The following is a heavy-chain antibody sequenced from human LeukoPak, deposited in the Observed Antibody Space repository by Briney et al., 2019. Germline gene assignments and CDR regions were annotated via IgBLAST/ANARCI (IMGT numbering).Heavy chain of an antibody. CDR1: GFTFSRYS. V-gene: IGHV3-48*01. Sequence: GGSLRLSCAASGFTFSRYSMNWVRQTPGKGLERVSYISSSSSTIYYADSVKGRFTISRDNAKNSLSLQMNSLRAEDTAVYYCASDSPPDYWGQGTLVTVSS. J-gene: IGHJ4*02. CDR3: ASDSPPDY. CDR2: ISSSSSTI.